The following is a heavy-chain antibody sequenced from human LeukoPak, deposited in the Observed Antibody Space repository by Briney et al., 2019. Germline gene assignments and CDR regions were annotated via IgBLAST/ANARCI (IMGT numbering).Heavy chain of an antibody. V-gene: IGHV4-30-4*08. J-gene: IGHJ3*02. CDR1: GGSISRADYY. D-gene: IGHD3-3*01. CDR2: IYYSGST. Sequence: SQTLSLTCTVSGGSISRADYYWSWIRQPPGKGLEWIGYIYYSGSTYYNPSLKSRVTISVDTSKNQFSLKLSSVTAADTAVYYCARAVGDFWSGYSAFDIWGQGTMVTVSS. CDR3: ARAVGDFWSGYSAFDI.